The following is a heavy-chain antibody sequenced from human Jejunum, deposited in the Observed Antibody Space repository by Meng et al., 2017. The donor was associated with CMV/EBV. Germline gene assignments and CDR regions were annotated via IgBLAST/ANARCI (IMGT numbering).Heavy chain of an antibody. D-gene: IGHD5-18*01. CDR1: GFTFSSYS. Sequence: LSCAASGFTFSSYSMNWVRQAPGKGLEWVSSITSSSGTIYYADSVKGRFTIFRDNAKNSLHLQMNSLRADDTAVYYCARDLQLSTWGQGTLVTVSS. V-gene: IGHV3-48*04. CDR3: ARDLQLST. CDR2: ITSSSGTI. J-gene: IGHJ5*02.